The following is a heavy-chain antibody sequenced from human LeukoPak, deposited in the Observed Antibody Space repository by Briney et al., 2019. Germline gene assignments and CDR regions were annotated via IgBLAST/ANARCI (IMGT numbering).Heavy chain of an antibody. CDR2: INNSGDNT. Sequence: GGSLRLSCVASGFTFSRHAMSWVRQTPEKGLEWVSVINNSGDNTYDADSVKGRFTISRDNSKNTLYLQMNSLRAEDTAVYYCAKYSSGWDYYYYYMDVWGKGTTVTISS. V-gene: IGHV3-23*01. D-gene: IGHD6-19*01. J-gene: IGHJ6*03. CDR1: GFTFSRHA. CDR3: AKYSSGWDYYYYYMDV.